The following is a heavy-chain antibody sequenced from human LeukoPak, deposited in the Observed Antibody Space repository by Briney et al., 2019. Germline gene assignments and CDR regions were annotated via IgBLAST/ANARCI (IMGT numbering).Heavy chain of an antibody. Sequence: ASVKVSFKASGYTFTGYYLHWVRQAPGQGLEWMGWINPNSGGTNYAQKFQGRVTMTRETSISTVHMELSRLRSDDTAVYFCAREKMVGAPKLLDYWGQGTLVTVSS. CDR3: AREKMVGAPKLLDY. CDR1: GYTFTGYY. J-gene: IGHJ4*02. CDR2: INPNSGGT. V-gene: IGHV1-2*02. D-gene: IGHD1-26*01.